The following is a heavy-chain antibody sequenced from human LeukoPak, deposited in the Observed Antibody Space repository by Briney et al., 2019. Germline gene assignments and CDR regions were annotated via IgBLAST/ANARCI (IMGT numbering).Heavy chain of an antibody. CDR3: AKSGYNYDSNAYPFIDY. J-gene: IGHJ4*02. Sequence: GGALRLSCAASGFTFSSYGMSWVRQAPGKALEWVSGISSGGGSTHYADSVKGRFTISRDNSKNTLYLEMSSLRAEDTAVYYCAKSGYNYDSNAYPFIDYWGQGTLVTVSS. CDR2: ISSGGGST. CDR1: GFTFSSYG. V-gene: IGHV3-23*01. D-gene: IGHD3-22*01.